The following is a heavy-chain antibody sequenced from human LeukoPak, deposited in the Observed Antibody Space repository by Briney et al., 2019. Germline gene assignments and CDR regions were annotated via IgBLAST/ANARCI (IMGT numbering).Heavy chain of an antibody. CDR2: INAGNGNT. CDR3: ARGLRFLEWLLGDY. Sequence: ASVKVSCKASGYTFTSYAMHWVRQAPGQRLERMGWINAGNGNTKYSQKFQGRVTITRDTSASTAYMELSSLRSEDTAVYYCARGLRFLEWLLGDYWGQGTLVTVSS. CDR1: GYTFTSYA. D-gene: IGHD3-3*01. V-gene: IGHV1-3*01. J-gene: IGHJ4*02.